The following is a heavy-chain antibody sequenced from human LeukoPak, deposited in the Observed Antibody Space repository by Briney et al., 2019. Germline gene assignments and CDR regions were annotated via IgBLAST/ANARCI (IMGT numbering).Heavy chain of an antibody. CDR3: ARHEDYVWGSYRFPASHFDY. CDR1: GGSFSGYY. D-gene: IGHD3-16*02. V-gene: IGHV4-34*01. J-gene: IGHJ4*02. CDR2: INHSGST. Sequence: SETLSLTCAVYGGSFSGYYWSWIRQPPGKGLEWIGEINHSGSTNYNPSLKSRVTISVDTSKNQFSLKLGSVTAADTAVYYCARHEDYVWGSYRFPASHFDYWGQGTLVTVSS.